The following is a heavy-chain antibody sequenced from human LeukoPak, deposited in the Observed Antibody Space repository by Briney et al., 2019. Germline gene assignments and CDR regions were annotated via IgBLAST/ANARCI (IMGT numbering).Heavy chain of an antibody. V-gene: IGHV2-5*02. CDR1: GFSLSTSGVG. CDR2: IYWDDDK. J-gene: IGHJ5*02. Sequence: SGPTLVNPTQTLTLTCSFSGFSLSTSGVGVGLIREPPVKALEWLALIYWDDDKRYSPSLKSRLTITKDNSKNQVVLTMTNMDPVDTATYYCARRTGRNWFDPWGQGTMVTVSS. CDR3: ARRTGRNWFDP.